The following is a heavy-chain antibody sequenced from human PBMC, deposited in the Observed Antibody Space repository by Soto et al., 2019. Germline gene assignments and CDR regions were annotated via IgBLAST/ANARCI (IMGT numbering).Heavy chain of an antibody. CDR3: ARVWSRPPAASDAFEI. CDR2: IYYSGST. D-gene: IGHD2-2*01. J-gene: IGHJ3*02. CDR1: GGSISSGGYY. V-gene: IGHV4-31*03. Sequence: PSETLSLTCTVSGGSISSGGYYWSWIRQHPGKGLEWIGYIYYSGSTYYNPSLKSRVTISVDTSKNQFSLKLSSVTAADTAVYYCARVWSRPPAASDAFEIWGQGTMVTVSS.